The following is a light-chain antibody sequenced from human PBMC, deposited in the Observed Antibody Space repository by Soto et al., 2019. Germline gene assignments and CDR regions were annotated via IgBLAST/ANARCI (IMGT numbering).Light chain of an antibody. J-gene: IGLJ3*02. CDR3: SAYTDGSILL. V-gene: IGLV2-14*03. CDR1: SRDVGAYDY. Sequence: QSALTQPASVSGSPGQSITISCSGTSRDVGAYDYVSWYQQYPDTAPQLMIYDVANRPSGVSVRFSGSRSGNTASLTISGLQPEDEGDYYCSAYTDGSILLFGAGTKLTVL. CDR2: DVA.